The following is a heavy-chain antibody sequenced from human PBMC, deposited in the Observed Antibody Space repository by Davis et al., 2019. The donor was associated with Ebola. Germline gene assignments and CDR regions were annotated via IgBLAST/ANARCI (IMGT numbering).Heavy chain of an antibody. D-gene: IGHD3-3*01. J-gene: IGHJ4*02. CDR3: ATRIPILGVVKDY. CDR1: GYTFTSYY. Sequence: ASVKVSCKASGYTFTSYYMHWVRQAPGQRLEWMGWINAGNGNTKYSQKFQGRVTITRDTSASTAYMEVSSLRSEDTAVYYCATRIPILGVVKDYWGQGTLVPVPS. CDR2: INAGNGNT. V-gene: IGHV1-3*01.